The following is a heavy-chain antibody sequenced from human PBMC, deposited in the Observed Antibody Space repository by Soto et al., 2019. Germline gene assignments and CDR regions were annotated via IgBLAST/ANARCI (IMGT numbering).Heavy chain of an antibody. CDR1: GFTVSSNY. D-gene: IGHD5-12*01. V-gene: IGHV3-66*01. CDR3: ARLDIVATGDAFDI. Sequence: EVQLVESGGGLVQPGGSLRLSCAASGFTVSSNYMSWVRQAPGKGLEWVSVIYSGGSTYYADSVKGRFTISRDNSKNTLYLQMNSIRAEDTAVYYCARLDIVATGDAFDICGQGTMVTVSS. J-gene: IGHJ3*02. CDR2: IYSGGST.